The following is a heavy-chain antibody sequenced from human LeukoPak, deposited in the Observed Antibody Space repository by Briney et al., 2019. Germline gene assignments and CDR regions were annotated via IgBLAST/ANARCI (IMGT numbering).Heavy chain of an antibody. V-gene: IGHV1-2*02. CDR1: GYTFTGYY. D-gene: IGHD1-7*01. Sequence: GASVKVSCKASGYTFTGYYMHWVRQAPGQGLEWMGWINPNSGGTNYAQKFQGRVTMTRDTSISTAYMELSRLRSDDTAVYYCARNPSYNWNCHSLGYWGQGTLVTVSS. J-gene: IGHJ4*02. CDR3: ARNPSYNWNCHSLGY. CDR2: INPNSGGT.